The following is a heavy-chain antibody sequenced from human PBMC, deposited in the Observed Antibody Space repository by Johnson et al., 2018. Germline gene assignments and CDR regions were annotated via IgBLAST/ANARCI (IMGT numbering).Heavy chain of an antibody. V-gene: IGHV3-30*04. Sequence: QVQLVESGGGVVQPGASXRLSCGVSGVTLSTSIMHWVRQAPGKGLEWVALISYDGSKKYHVDSVKGRFTISRDNSKNTLYVQMNSLRAEDTAVYYCAKDGLYGSTSLSLYYYGMDVWGQGTTVTVSS. D-gene: IGHD2-2*01. CDR1: GVTLSTSI. CDR2: ISYDGSKK. CDR3: AKDGLYGSTSLSLYYYGMDV. J-gene: IGHJ6*02.